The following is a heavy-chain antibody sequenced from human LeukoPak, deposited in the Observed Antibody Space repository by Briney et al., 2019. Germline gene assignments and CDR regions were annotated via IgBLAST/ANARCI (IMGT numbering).Heavy chain of an antibody. J-gene: IGHJ1*01. CDR2: INPSGGST. CDR3: ARDSFYGGNSGYFQH. D-gene: IGHD4-23*01. V-gene: IGHV1-46*01. CDR1: GYTFTSYY. Sequence: ASVKVSCKASGYTFTSYYMHWVRQAPGQGLEWMGIINPSGGSTSYAQKFQGRVTMTRDMSTSTVYMELSSLRSEDTAVYYCARDSFYGGNSGYFQHWGQGTLVTVSS.